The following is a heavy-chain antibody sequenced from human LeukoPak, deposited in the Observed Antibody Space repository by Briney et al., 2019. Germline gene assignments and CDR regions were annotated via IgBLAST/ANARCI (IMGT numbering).Heavy chain of an antibody. Sequence: GASVKVSCKASGYTFTSYGISWVGQAPGQGLEWMGWISAYNGNTNYAQKLQGRVTRTTDTSTSTAYMELRGLRADDTAVYYCARFGRHRGLRRADYWGQGTLVTVSS. J-gene: IGHJ4*02. CDR3: ARFGRHRGLRRADY. CDR1: GYTFTSYG. D-gene: IGHD3-10*01. V-gene: IGHV1-18*01. CDR2: ISAYNGNT.